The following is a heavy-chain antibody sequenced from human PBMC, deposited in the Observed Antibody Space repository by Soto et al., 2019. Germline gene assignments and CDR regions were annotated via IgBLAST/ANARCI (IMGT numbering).Heavy chain of an antibody. Sequence: GGSVRLSCAASGFTFSSYEMNWVRQAPGKGLEWVSYISSSGSTIYYADSVKGRFTISRDNAKNSLYLQMNSLRAEDTAVYYCARVYSSSWDYWGQGTLVTVSS. CDR2: ISSSGSTI. CDR3: ARVYSSSWDY. V-gene: IGHV3-48*03. D-gene: IGHD6-6*01. CDR1: GFTFSSYE. J-gene: IGHJ4*02.